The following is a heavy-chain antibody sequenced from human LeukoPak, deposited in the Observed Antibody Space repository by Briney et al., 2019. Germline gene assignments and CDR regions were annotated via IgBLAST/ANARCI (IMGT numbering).Heavy chain of an antibody. CDR2: ISWNSDSI. Sequence: LPGGSLRLSCAASGFTFSSYWMHWVRQAPGKGLEWVSGISWNSDSIGYADSVKGRFTISRDNAKNSLYLQMNSLRAEDTALYYCANRVETLYSGYDWGSFDYWGQGTLVTVSS. V-gene: IGHV3-9*01. J-gene: IGHJ4*02. CDR1: GFTFSSYW. CDR3: ANRVETLYSGYDWGSFDY. D-gene: IGHD5-12*01.